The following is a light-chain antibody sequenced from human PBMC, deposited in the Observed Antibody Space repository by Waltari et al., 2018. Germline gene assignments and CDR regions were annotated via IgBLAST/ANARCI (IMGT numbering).Light chain of an antibody. CDR3: QQRKIWPPLT. CDR2: DAS. J-gene: IGKJ4*01. CDR1: QSVDIY. V-gene: IGKV3-11*01. Sequence: VFTQSPATLSLSPGERATLSCRASQSVDIYLAWYQQKPGQAPRLLIYDASNRATGIPARFSGSGSGTDFTLTISSLEPEDFAVYYCQQRKIWPPLTFGGGTKVEIK.